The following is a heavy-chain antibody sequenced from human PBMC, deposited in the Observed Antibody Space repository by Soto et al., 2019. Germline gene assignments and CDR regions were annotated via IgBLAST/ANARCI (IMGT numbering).Heavy chain of an antibody. J-gene: IGHJ6*02. V-gene: IGHV3-23*01. CDR3: ARRGVGIQLWATHYYHHMDV. CDR1: GFSLSDFA. D-gene: IGHD5-18*01. Sequence: PGGSLRLSCAVSGFSLSDFALGWVRQAPGKGPEWVSVITGSSVTTKYADSVKGRFTISKDSSKSTLYLQMNRLRVEDTAIYFCARRGVGIQLWATHYYHHMDVWGQGTTVTVSS. CDR2: ITGSSVTT.